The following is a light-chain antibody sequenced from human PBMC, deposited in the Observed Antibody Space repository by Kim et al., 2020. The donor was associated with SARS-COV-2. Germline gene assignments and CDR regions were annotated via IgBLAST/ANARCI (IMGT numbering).Light chain of an antibody. CDR2: AAS. CDR3: QQANSFPYT. Sequence: EIHMTQSPSILSASVGDRVTITCRASPGVSDYLAWFQQKSGKAPKLLIYAASSLQSGVPSRFSGSGSGTDFTLTISSLQPEDFATYYCQQANSFPYTFGQGTKLEI. J-gene: IGKJ2*01. CDR1: PGVSDY. V-gene: IGKV1-12*01.